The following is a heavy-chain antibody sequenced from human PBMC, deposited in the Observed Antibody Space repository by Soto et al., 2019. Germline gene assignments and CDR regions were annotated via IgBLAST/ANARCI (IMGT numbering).Heavy chain of an antibody. J-gene: IGHJ5*02. CDR2: IYYTGTT. Sequence: SVTMSLTCTVSGGSISNANYYWSWIRHHPGKGLEWIGYIYYTGTTYYSPSLESRVAISVDPSQNQFSLKLGAVTAADTAVSFCARASMPRCGDRSCPAWFEPLAQGSLVTFSS. CDR3: ARASMPRCGDRSCPAWFEP. CDR1: GGSISNANYY. D-gene: IGHD2-21*01. V-gene: IGHV4-31*03.